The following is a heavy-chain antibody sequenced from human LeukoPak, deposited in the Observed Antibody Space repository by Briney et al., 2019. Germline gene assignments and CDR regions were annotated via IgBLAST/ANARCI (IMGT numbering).Heavy chain of an antibody. Sequence: GGSLRLSCAASAFGFSTYAMTWVRQAPGKGLEWVSYISGNGTRTNYADSVKGRLSISRDNSKTTLYLQMNSLRADDSAVYYCELGGIWGQGTLVTVSS. CDR3: ELGGI. CDR2: ISGNGTRT. V-gene: IGHV3-23*01. D-gene: IGHD3-10*01. J-gene: IGHJ3*02. CDR1: AFGFSTYA.